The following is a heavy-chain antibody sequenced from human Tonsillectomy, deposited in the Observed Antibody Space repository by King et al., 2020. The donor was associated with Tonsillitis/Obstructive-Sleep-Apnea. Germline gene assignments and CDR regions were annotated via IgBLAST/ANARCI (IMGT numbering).Heavy chain of an antibody. J-gene: IGHJ4*02. CDR3: AKDIAVADYFDY. CDR2: ISGSGGST. V-gene: IGHV3-23*04. CDR1: GFTFSSYA. D-gene: IGHD6-19*01. Sequence: VQLVESGGGLVQPGGSLRLSCAASGFTFSSYAMSWVRQAPGKGLEWVSAISGSGGSTYYADSVKGRFTISRENSKNTRYLQMNSLRAEDTAVYYCAKDIAVADYFDYWGQGTLVTVSS.